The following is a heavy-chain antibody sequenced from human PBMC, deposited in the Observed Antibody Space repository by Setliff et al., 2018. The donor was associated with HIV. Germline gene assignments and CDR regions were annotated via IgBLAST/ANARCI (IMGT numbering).Heavy chain of an antibody. CDR2: IHSSGST. Sequence: SETLSLTCTVSGGSVNDFYCNWIRQPPGKGPEWIGYIHSSGSTICNPSLKSRITISLDTSKEQFSLELSSATAADTAVYYCATLDHSGGNFLAYWGQGSLVTVS. D-gene: IGHD2-21*02. J-gene: IGHJ4*02. CDR3: ATLDHSGGNFLAY. CDR1: GGSVNDFY. V-gene: IGHV4-4*09.